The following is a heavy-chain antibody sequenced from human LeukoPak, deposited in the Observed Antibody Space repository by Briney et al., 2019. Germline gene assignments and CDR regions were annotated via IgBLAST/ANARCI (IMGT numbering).Heavy chain of an antibody. D-gene: IGHD1-1*01. Sequence: EASVKVSCKASGYTFTSYGISWVRQAPGQGLEWMGWISAYNGNTNYAQKLQGRVTMTTDTSTSTAYMELRSLRSDDTAVYYCARGNTNYYYYYMDVWGKGTTVTVSS. CDR3: ARGNTNYYYYYMDV. J-gene: IGHJ6*03. CDR1: GYTFTSYG. V-gene: IGHV1-18*01. CDR2: ISAYNGNT.